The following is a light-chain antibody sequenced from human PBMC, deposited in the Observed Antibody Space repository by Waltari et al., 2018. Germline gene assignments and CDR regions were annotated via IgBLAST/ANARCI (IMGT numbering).Light chain of an antibody. Sequence: SYELTQPPSVSVSPGQTASITCSGDKLGDKYACWYQQKPGQSPVLVIYQDSKRPSGSPVRFSGSNSGNTATLTISGTQAMDEADYYCQAWDSSTHVVFGGGTKLTVL. CDR3: QAWDSSTHVV. J-gene: IGLJ2*01. V-gene: IGLV3-1*01. CDR2: QDS. CDR1: KLGDKY.